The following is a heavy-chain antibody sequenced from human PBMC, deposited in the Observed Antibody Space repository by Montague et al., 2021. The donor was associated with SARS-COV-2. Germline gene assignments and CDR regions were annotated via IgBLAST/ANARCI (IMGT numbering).Heavy chain of an antibody. J-gene: IGHJ6*02. CDR2: IYHSGST. D-gene: IGHD4-11*01. Sequence: SETLSLTCTVSGYSISSGYYWGWIRQPPGKGLEWIGGIYHSGSTNYNPSLKSRVTISVDTSKNQFSLKLSSVTAADTAVYYCAVNSNYYYYYGMDVWGQGTTVTVSS. CDR1: GYSISSGYY. V-gene: IGHV4-38-2*02. CDR3: AVNSNYYYYYGMDV.